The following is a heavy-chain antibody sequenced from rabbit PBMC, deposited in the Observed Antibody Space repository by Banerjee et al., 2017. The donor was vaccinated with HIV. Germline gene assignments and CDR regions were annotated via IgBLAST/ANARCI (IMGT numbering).Heavy chain of an antibody. D-gene: IGHD7-1*01. CDR3: ARETWGSTGNYGL. CDR2: IYAGSGSA. V-gene: IGHV1S45*01. Sequence: QEQLVESGGDLVQPEGSLTLTCKASGFSFNSNYYMCWVRQAPGKGLEWIGCIYAGSGSAYYASWAKGRFTISKTSSTTVTLQVTSLTAADTATYFCARETWGSTGNYGLWGPGTLVTVS. CDR1: GFSFNSNYY. J-gene: IGHJ6*01.